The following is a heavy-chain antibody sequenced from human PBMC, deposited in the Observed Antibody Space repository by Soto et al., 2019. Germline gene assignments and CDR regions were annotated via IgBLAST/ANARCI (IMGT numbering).Heavy chain of an antibody. J-gene: IGHJ2*01. CDR2: IIPALGTA. Sequence: SVKVSCKAAGGTFSSHTFSWVRQAPGQGLEWMGRIIPALGTATYAQKFQGRVTITADESATTVYMELNSLRSEDTAVYYCARPDFGDYWYFDLWGRGTLVTVSS. CDR3: ARPDFGDYWYFDL. D-gene: IGHD4-17*01. V-gene: IGHV1-69*08. CDR1: GGTFSSHT.